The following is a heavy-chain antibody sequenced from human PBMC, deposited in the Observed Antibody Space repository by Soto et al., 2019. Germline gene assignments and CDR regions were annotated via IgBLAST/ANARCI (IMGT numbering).Heavy chain of an antibody. CDR3: AREFGQYGNYRFDP. D-gene: IGHD3-16*01. CDR2: IWHDGNEK. Sequence: QVQLVESGGGVVQPGRSLRLSCAASGFTFSDYGMHWVRQTPGKGLEWVALIWHDGNEKYYADSAKGRFTVSRDNSKNTLYLQMNSLRAADTALYYCAREFGQYGNYRFDPWGQGTLVAVSS. CDR1: GFTFSDYG. V-gene: IGHV3-33*01. J-gene: IGHJ5*02.